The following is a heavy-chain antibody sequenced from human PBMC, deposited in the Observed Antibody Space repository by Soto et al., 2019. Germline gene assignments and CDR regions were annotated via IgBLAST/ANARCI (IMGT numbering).Heavy chain of an antibody. Sequence: SETLSLTCTVSGGSISSGDYYWSWIRQPPGKGLEWIGYIYYSGSTYYNPSLKSRVTISVDTSKSQFSLKLSSVTAADTAVYYCARESATYYYGSGYYYGMDVWGQGTTVTVSS. CDR2: IYYSGST. D-gene: IGHD3-10*01. J-gene: IGHJ6*02. V-gene: IGHV4-30-4*01. CDR1: GGSISSGDYY. CDR3: ARESATYYYGSGYYYGMDV.